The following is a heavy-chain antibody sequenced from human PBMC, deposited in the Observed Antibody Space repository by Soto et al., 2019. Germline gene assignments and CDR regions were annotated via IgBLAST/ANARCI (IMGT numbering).Heavy chain of an antibody. V-gene: IGHV4-61*01. CDR1: GASVNSGSFY. CDR2: LYYSGIT. Sequence: SDTLSLTCTVSGASVNSGSFYWTWIRQPPGKGLEWIGHLYYSGITNYNPSLKSRVAISVDTTKNQFSLKMGSVTAADTAVYYCAREGWNYYYGMDVWGQGTTVTVSS. J-gene: IGHJ6*02. D-gene: IGHD3-3*01. CDR3: AREGWNYYYGMDV.